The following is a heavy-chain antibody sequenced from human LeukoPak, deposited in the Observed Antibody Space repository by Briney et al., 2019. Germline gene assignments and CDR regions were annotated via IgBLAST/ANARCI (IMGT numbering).Heavy chain of an antibody. V-gene: IGHV4-39*07. Sequence: SETLSLTCTVSDGSISSSSYYWGWIRQPPGKGLEWIGNIYYSGSTYYNPSLKSRVTISVDTSKNQFSLKLSSVTAADTAVYYCARTIGRKQIDYWGQGTLVTVSS. D-gene: IGHD5-24*01. CDR1: DGSISSSSYY. CDR2: IYYSGST. CDR3: ARTIGRKQIDY. J-gene: IGHJ4*02.